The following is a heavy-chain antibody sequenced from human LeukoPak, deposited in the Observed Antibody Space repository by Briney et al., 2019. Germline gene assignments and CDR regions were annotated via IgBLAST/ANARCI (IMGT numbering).Heavy chain of an antibody. Sequence: ASVKVSCKASGYTFTGYYMHWVRQAPGQGLEWMGGINPNSGGTNYAQKFQGRVTMTRDTSIRTAYMELSRLRSDDTAVYYCARDQADGDYYDSSGLDYWGQGTLVTVSS. CDR2: INPNSGGT. J-gene: IGHJ4*02. V-gene: IGHV1-2*02. CDR1: GYTFTGYY. D-gene: IGHD3-22*01. CDR3: ARDQADGDYYDSSGLDY.